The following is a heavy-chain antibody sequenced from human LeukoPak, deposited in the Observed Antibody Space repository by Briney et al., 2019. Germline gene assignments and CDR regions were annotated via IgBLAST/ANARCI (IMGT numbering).Heavy chain of an antibody. CDR1: GFTFSSYA. CDR3: ARDDYGDYAFDY. Sequence: GRSLRLSCAASGFTFSSYAMHWVRQAPGKGLEWVAVISYDGSNKHYADSVKGRFTISRDNSKNTLYLQMNSLRAEDTAVYYCARDDYGDYAFDYWGQGTLVTVSS. V-gene: IGHV3-30-3*01. J-gene: IGHJ4*02. D-gene: IGHD4-17*01. CDR2: ISYDGSNK.